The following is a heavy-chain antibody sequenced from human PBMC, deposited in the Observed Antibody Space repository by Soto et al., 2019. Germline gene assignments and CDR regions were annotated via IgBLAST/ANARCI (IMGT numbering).Heavy chain of an antibody. CDR3: ARDYYDSSGHPFYYYGMDV. J-gene: IGHJ6*02. Sequence: SVKVSCKASGGTFSSYAISWVRQAPGQGLEWMGGIIPIFGTANYAQKFQGRVTITADESTSTAYMELSSLRSEDTAVYYCARDYYDSSGHPFYYYGMDVWGQGTTVTVSS. V-gene: IGHV1-69*13. CDR1: GGTFSSYA. D-gene: IGHD3-22*01. CDR2: IIPIFGTA.